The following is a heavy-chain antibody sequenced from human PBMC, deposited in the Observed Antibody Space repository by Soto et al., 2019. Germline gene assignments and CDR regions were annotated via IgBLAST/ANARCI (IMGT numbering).Heavy chain of an antibody. Sequence: PGGSLRLSCAASGFTLSLYAMSWVRQAPGKGLEWVSGISSSGGSTNYADSVKGRLTISRDNSKNTLYLQMHSLRAEDTAVYYCATPPTSSSGWYFDYWGQGTLVTVS. CDR1: GFTLSLYA. V-gene: IGHV3-23*01. J-gene: IGHJ4*02. CDR3: ATPPTSSSGWYFDY. CDR2: ISSSGGST. D-gene: IGHD6-19*01.